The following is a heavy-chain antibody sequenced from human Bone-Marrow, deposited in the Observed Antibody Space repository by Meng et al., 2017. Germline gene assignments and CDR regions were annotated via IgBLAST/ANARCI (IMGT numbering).Heavy chain of an antibody. D-gene: IGHD4-17*01. J-gene: IGHJ3*02. CDR2: MNPNCGNT. V-gene: IGHV1-8*01. Sequence: ASVKVSCKASGYTFTSYDINWVRQAPGQGLEWMGWMNPNCGNTGYAQKFQGRVTMTRNTSINTAYMDLSSLRSEDTAVYYCSSHYDVYLFKVHHAFDIWGQGTMVTVSS. CDR3: SSHYDVYLFKVHHAFDI. CDR1: GYTFTSYD.